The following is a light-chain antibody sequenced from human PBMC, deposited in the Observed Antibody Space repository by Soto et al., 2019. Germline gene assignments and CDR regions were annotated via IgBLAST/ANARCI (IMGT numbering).Light chain of an antibody. CDR3: QQYGSSPGT. CDR1: QSVSSSY. V-gene: IGKV3-20*01. CDR2: GAS. Sequence: EIVLTQSPGTLSLSPGERATLSCRASQSVSSSYLAWYQQKPGQAPRRLIYGASSRATGISDRFSGSGSGTDVTLTISRLEPEDFAVYYCQQYGSSPGTFGQGTKVEIK. J-gene: IGKJ1*01.